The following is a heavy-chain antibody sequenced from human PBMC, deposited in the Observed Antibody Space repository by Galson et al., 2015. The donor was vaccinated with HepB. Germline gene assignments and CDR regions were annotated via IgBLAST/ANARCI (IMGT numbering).Heavy chain of an antibody. CDR3: AIPGPLHSSSWYLGY. Sequence: SVKVSCKASGYTFTRYYMHWVRQAPGQGLEWMGIINPSGGSTSYAQKFQGRVTMTGDTSTSTVYMELSSLKSEDMAVYYCAIPGPLHSSSWYLGYWGQGTLVTVSS. CDR2: INPSGGST. V-gene: IGHV1-46*01. CDR1: GYTFTRYY. D-gene: IGHD6-13*01. J-gene: IGHJ4*02.